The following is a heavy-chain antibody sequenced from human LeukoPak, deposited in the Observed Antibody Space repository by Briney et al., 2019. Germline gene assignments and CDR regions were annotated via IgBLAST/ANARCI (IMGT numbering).Heavy chain of an antibody. CDR3: ARVGEYSGSYCDY. Sequence: PGGSLRLSCAATGFTFSDYHMTWIRQAPGKGLEWVSFISSSSSYTNYADSVKGRFTISRDNAKNSLYLQMNSLRAEDTAVYYCARVGEYSGSYCDYWDQGTLVTVS. CDR1: GFTFSDYH. V-gene: IGHV3-11*05. J-gene: IGHJ4*02. CDR2: ISSSSSYT. D-gene: IGHD1-26*01.